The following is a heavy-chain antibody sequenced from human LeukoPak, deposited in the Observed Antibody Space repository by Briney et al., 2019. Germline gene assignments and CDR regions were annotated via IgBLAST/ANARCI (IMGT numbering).Heavy chain of an antibody. CDR1: GYTFTSYY. V-gene: IGHV1-46*01. D-gene: IGHD3-22*01. CDR2: IYPSGGGT. J-gene: IGHJ5*02. Sequence: ASVKVSCKSSGYTFTSYYMHWVRQAPGHGLVWMGIIYPSGGGTSYAQKFQGRVTMTRDTSTSTVCMELSSLTSEDTAVYYCARAYSGYSIDLWGQGTLVTVSS. CDR3: ARAYSGYSIDL.